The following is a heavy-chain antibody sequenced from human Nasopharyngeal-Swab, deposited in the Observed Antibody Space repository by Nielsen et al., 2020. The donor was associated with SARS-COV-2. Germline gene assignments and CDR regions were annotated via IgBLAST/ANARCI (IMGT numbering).Heavy chain of an antibody. D-gene: IGHD3-9*01. V-gene: IGHV1-69*13. CDR1: GGTFSSYA. Sequence: SVTVSCKASGGTFSSYAISWVRQAPGQGLEWMGGIIPIFGTANYAQKFQGRVTITADESTSTAYMELSSLRSEDTAVYYCARGPYYDILTGYYPFDYWGQGTLVTVSS. J-gene: IGHJ4*02. CDR2: IIPIFGTA. CDR3: ARGPYYDILTGYYPFDY.